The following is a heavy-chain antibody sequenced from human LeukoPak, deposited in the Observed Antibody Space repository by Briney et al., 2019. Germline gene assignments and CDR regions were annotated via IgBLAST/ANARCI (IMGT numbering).Heavy chain of an antibody. J-gene: IGHJ4*02. CDR3: ARSGELGVDY. V-gene: IGHV1-2*02. CDR1: VYTFTSYD. D-gene: IGHD1-26*01. Sequence: GASVKVSCKSSVYTFTSYDINWVRQATGQGLEWMGWINPNSGGTNYAQKFQGRVTMTRDTSISTAYMELSRLRSDDTAVYYCARSGELGVDYWGQGTLVTVSS. CDR2: INPNSGGT.